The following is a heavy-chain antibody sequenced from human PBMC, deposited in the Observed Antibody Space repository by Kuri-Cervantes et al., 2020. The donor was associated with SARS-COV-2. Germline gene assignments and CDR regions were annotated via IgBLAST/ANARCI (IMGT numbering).Heavy chain of an antibody. CDR1: GYTFTSYY. CDR3: ARSASLRGSSGYSSDY. Sequence: ASVKVSCKASGYTFTSYYMHWVRQAPGQGLEWMGIINPSGGSTSYAQKFQGRVTMTRDTSTSTVYMELGSLGSEDTAVYYCARSASLRGSSGYSSDYWGQGTLVTGSS. D-gene: IGHD3-22*01. CDR2: INPSGGST. V-gene: IGHV1-46*01. J-gene: IGHJ4*02.